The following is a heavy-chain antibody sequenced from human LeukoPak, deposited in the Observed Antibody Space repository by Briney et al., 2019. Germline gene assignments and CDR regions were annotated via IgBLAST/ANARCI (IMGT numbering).Heavy chain of an antibody. CDR1: GFTFSSYA. D-gene: IGHD3-10*01. CDR2: ISYDGSNK. V-gene: IGHV3-30-3*01. J-gene: IGHJ6*02. CDR3: ARGREFMDV. Sequence: GGSLRLSCAASGFTFSSYAIHWVRQAPGKGLEWVAVISYDGSNKYYADSVKGRLTISRDNSKNTLYLQMNSLRAEDTAVYYCARGREFMDVWGQGTTVTVSS.